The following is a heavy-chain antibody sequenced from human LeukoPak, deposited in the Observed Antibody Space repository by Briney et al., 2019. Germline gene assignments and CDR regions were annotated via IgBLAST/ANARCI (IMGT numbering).Heavy chain of an antibody. J-gene: IGHJ4*02. Sequence: PSETLSLTCTVSGGSISGDDDYWSWIRQPPGKGLEWIGYINHSGNTYYIPSLRSRGTISIDTSKNQFSLELSSVTAADTAVYYCARYTVTNLLDFWGQGTLVTVSS. CDR1: GGSISGDDDY. CDR2: INHSGNT. V-gene: IGHV4-30-4*08. D-gene: IGHD4-17*01. CDR3: ARYTVTNLLDF.